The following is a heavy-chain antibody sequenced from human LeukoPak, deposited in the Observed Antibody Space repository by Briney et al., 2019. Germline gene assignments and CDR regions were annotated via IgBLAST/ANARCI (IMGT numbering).Heavy chain of an antibody. V-gene: IGHV3-23*01. CDR3: AKXHISSWYEFDY. CDR2: ISGSGIST. CDR1: GFTFSSYA. J-gene: IGHJ4*02. D-gene: IGHD6-13*01. Sequence: PGGSLRLSCVASGFTFSSYAMSWVRQAPGKGLEWVSAISGSGISTYYADSVKGRFTVSRDNSKNTLYLQMNSLRAEDTAVYYCAKXHISSWYEFDYWGQGTLVTVSS.